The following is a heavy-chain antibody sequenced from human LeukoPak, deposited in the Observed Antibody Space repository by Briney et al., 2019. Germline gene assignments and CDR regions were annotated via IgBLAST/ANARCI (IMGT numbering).Heavy chain of an antibody. Sequence: ASVKVSCKASGYTFTGYYMHWVRQTPGQGLEWMGWINPNSGGTNYAQKFQGRVTMTRDTSISTAYMELSRLRSDDTAVYYCARGQYSSSWYGWPSHWWFDPWGQGTLVTVSS. CDR1: GYTFTGYY. J-gene: IGHJ5*02. CDR2: INPNSGGT. V-gene: IGHV1-2*02. CDR3: ARGQYSSSWYGWPSHWWFDP. D-gene: IGHD6-13*01.